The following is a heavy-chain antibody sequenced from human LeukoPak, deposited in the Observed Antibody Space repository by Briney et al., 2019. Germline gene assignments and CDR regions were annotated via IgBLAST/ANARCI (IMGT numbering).Heavy chain of an antibody. J-gene: IGHJ4*01. CDR2: MSRSADRI. Sequence: GGSLSLSCTIFGGTLSTYEFNWVRQAPGKRPEWISYMSRSADRIDHADSVKGRFTMSRDNAKNSVYLQMNSLRVDDTAIYYCATRLPFTGYKNWGQGTLVTVSS. D-gene: IGHD5-24*01. V-gene: IGHV3-48*03. CDR1: GGTLSTYE. CDR3: ATRLPFTGYKN.